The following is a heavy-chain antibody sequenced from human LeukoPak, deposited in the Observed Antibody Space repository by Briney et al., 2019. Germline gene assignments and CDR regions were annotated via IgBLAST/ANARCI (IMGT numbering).Heavy chain of an antibody. J-gene: IGHJ5*02. CDR3: ARVEWEAAHQLDP. V-gene: IGHV1-2*06. Sequence: ASVKVSCKASGYTFTGYYMHWVRQAPGQGLEWMGRINPNSGGTNYAQKFQGRVTMTRDTSISTAYMELSRLRSDDTAVYYCARVEWEAAHQLDPWGQGTLVTVSS. CDR1: GYTFTGYY. CDR2: INPNSGGT. D-gene: IGHD6-6*01.